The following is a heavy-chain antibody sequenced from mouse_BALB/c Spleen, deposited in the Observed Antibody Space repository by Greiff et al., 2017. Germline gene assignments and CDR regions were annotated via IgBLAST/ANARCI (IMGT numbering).Heavy chain of an antibody. D-gene: IGHD2-4*01. Sequence: QVQLQQPGAELVRPGASVKLSCKASGYTFTSYWINWVKQRPGQGLEWIGNIYPSDSYTNYNQKFKDKATLTVDKSSSTAYMQLSSPTSEDSAVYYCTREGIRGWFAYWGQGTLVTVSA. CDR2: IYPSDSYT. CDR3: TREGIRGWFAY. CDR1: GYTFTSYW. J-gene: IGHJ3*01. V-gene: IGHV1-69*02.